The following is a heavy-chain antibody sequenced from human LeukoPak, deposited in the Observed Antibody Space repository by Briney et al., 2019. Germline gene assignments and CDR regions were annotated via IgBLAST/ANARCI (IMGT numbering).Heavy chain of an antibody. J-gene: IGHJ3*02. Sequence: GGSQRLSCAASGFTFSSYSMNWVRQAPGKGLEWVGRIKSKTDGGTTDYAAPVKGRFTISRDDSKNTLYLQMNSLKTEDTAVYYCTTDRGETYYDILTGSNDAFDIWGQGTMVTVSS. D-gene: IGHD3-9*01. V-gene: IGHV3-15*01. CDR2: IKSKTDGGTT. CDR3: TTDRGETYYDILTGSNDAFDI. CDR1: GFTFSSYS.